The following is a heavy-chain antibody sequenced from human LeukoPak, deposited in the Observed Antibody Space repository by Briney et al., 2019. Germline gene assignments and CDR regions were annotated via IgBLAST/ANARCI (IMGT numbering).Heavy chain of an antibody. CDR1: DGSINTYY. V-gene: IGHV4-59*08. Sequence: PSETLSLTCTVSDGSINTYYWGWIRQSPGKGLEWIGYIYSSGTTNYNPSLKSRVTMSIDTSENQFSLKLSSVTAADTALYYCARHGSGWSFDYWGRGALVTVSS. J-gene: IGHJ4*02. D-gene: IGHD6-19*01. CDR2: IYSSGTT. CDR3: ARHGSGWSFDY.